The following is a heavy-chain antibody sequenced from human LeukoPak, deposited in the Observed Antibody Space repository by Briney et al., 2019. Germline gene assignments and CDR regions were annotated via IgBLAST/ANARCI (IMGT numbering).Heavy chain of an antibody. CDR3: SRPSYGDYIRDS. CDR2: ISTKANTYAT. Sequence: GGSLRLSCAASGFIFSGSALHWVRQASGKGLEWVGRISTKANTYATAYAASVKGRFTVSRDDSKNTAYLQMNSLKTKDTAVYYCSRPSYGDYIRDSWGQGTLVTVSS. D-gene: IGHD4-17*01. V-gene: IGHV3-73*01. CDR1: GFIFSGSA. J-gene: IGHJ4*02.